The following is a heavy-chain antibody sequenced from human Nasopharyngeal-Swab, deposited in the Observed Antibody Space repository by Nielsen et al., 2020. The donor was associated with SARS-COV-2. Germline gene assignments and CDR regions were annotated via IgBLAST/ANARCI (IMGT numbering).Heavy chain of an antibody. D-gene: IGHD2-15*01. J-gene: IGHJ4*02. V-gene: IGHV3-23*01. CDR2: VSGSGGTT. Sequence: GESLKISCAASGFTFSSYAMSWVRQAPGQGLEWVSGVSGSGGTTKYADSVKGRFTISRDNSKNKLYLQMHSLRVEDTAVYYCAKDRYCSGGACYFSGFDYWGLGTLVTVSS. CDR3: AKDRYCSGGACYFSGFDY. CDR1: GFTFSSYA.